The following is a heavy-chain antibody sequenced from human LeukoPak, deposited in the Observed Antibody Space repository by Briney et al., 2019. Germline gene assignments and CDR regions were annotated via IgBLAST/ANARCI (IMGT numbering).Heavy chain of an antibody. CDR1: GYTITSYY. J-gene: IGHJ3*02. CDR2: INPSGGST. D-gene: IGHD3-10*01. Sequence: ASVKVSCKASGYTITSYYIHWVRQAPGQGLEWMGIINPSGGSTSYAQKFQGRVTMTRDTSTSTVYMELSSLRSEDTAVYYCARVASSGNDAFDIWGQGTMVTVSS. CDR3: ARVASSGNDAFDI. V-gene: IGHV1-46*01.